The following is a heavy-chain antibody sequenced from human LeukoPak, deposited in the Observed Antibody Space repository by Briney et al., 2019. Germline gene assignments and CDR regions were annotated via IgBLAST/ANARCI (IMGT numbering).Heavy chain of an antibody. D-gene: IGHD2-2*02. J-gene: IGHJ4*02. CDR1: GFTFNSYA. Sequence: GGSLRLSCAASGFTFNSYAMQWVRQAPGEGLEYVSGISSDGDATYYANSVKERFIISRDNSRNMLYLQMGSLRAEDMAVYYCVRADCSSSSCYTVAYWGQGTLVTVSS. CDR3: VRADCSSSSCYTVAY. CDR2: ISSDGDAT. V-gene: IGHV3-64*01.